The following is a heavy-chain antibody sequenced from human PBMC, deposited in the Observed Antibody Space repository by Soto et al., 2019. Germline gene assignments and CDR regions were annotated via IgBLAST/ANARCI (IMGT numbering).Heavy chain of an antibody. Sequence: SETLSLTCTVSGGSISSSSYYWGWIRQPPGKGLEWIGSIYYSGSTYYNPSLKSRVTISVDTSKNQFSLKLSSVTAADTAVYYCASRGGRYYYGSGSYLSAFGIWGQGTMVTVSS. D-gene: IGHD3-10*01. CDR3: ASRGGRYYYGSGSYLSAFGI. V-gene: IGHV4-39*01. J-gene: IGHJ3*02. CDR1: GGSISSSSYY. CDR2: IYYSGST.